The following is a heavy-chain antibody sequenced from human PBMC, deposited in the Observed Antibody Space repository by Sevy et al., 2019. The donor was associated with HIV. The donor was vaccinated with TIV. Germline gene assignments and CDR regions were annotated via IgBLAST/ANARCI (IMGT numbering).Heavy chain of an antibody. D-gene: IGHD3-3*01. CDR1: RFTFNNYV. CDR2: ISGSGGST. V-gene: IGHV3-23*01. J-gene: IGHJ5*02. CDR3: AKARFLEWSLPAFDP. Sequence: GGSLRLSCAASRFTFNNYVMSWVRQVPGKGLEWVSAISGSGGSTYYSDSVKGRFTISRDNSKNTLYVQMNSLTAEDTAVYYCAKARFLEWSLPAFDPWGQGTLVTVSS.